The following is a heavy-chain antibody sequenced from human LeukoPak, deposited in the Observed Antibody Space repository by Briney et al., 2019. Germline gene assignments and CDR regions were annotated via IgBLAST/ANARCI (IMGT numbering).Heavy chain of an antibody. CDR3: AKERGTDSYDYYFDY. CDR1: GFTFSSYA. D-gene: IGHD5-18*01. V-gene: IGHV3-23*01. J-gene: IGHJ4*02. CDR2: TSGSGGST. Sequence: GGSLRLSCAASGFTFSSYAMSWVRPAPGKGLEWVSATSGSGGSTSHADSVKGRFTISRDNSKNTLYLQMNSLRAEDTAVYYCAKERGTDSYDYYFDYWGQGTLVTVSS.